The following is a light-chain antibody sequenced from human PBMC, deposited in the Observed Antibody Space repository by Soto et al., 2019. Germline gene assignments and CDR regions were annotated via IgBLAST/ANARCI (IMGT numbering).Light chain of an antibody. Sequence: EIVLTQSPGALSLSPGERATLSCRASQSVSSSYVAWYQQKPGQAPRLLIYGASRRATGIPDRVSGSGSGTDFTLTISRLEPEDFVVYFCQQYGSSPYTFGQGTKLEIK. CDR1: QSVSSSY. V-gene: IGKV3-20*01. J-gene: IGKJ2*01. CDR2: GAS. CDR3: QQYGSSPYT.